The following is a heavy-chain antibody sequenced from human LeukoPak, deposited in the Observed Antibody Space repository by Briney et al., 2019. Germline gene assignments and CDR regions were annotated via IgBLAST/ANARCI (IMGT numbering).Heavy chain of an antibody. CDR1: GFTVSSNY. CDR3: ARGPYKYVISANPDY. CDR2: IYSGGNT. D-gene: IGHD1-1*01. Sequence: PGGSLRLSCAASGFTVSSNYMSWVRQAPGKGLECVSVIYSGGNTYYADSVKGRFTISRDNAKNSLYLQMNSLRAEDTAVYYCARGPYKYVISANPDYWGQGTLVTVSS. V-gene: IGHV3-66*01. J-gene: IGHJ4*02.